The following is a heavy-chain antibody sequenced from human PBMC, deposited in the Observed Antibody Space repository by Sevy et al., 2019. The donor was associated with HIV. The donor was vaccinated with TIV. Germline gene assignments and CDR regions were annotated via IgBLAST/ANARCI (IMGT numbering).Heavy chain of an antibody. CDR1: GGSISSSNW. J-gene: IGHJ2*01. Sequence: SETLSLTCAVSGGSISSSNWWSWVRQPPGKGLEWIGEIYRSGSNNYNPSLKSRVTISVDKSKNQFSLKLSSVTAADTAVYYCARGGPYSSSLYFDLWGRGTLVTVSS. CDR2: IYRSGSN. D-gene: IGHD6-13*01. V-gene: IGHV4-4*02. CDR3: ARGGPYSSSLYFDL.